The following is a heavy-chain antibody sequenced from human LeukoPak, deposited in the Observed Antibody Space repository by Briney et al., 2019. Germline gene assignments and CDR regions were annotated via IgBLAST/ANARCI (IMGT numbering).Heavy chain of an antibody. CDR1: GGSFSGYY. V-gene: IGHV4-34*01. CDR2: INHSGST. Sequence: SETLSLTCAVYGGSFSGYYWSWIRQPPGKGLEWIGEINHSGSTNYNPSLKSRATISVDTSKNQFSLKLSSVTAADTAVYYCARGGVATIDDWGQGTLVTVSS. J-gene: IGHJ4*02. CDR3: ARGGVATIDD. D-gene: IGHD5-12*01.